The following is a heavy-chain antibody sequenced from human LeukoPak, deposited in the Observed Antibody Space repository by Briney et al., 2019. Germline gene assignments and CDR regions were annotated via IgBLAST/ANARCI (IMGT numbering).Heavy chain of an antibody. CDR3: ARDRDSSDWYNEVFDY. V-gene: IGHV3-33*01. D-gene: IGHD6-19*01. J-gene: IGHJ4*02. CDR1: GFTFTNYA. Sequence: GGSLRLSCAASGFTFTNYAMHWVRQAPGKGLEWVAVIWDDGGNKFYADSVQGRLTISRDNSKNTQYPQMNSLRAEDTAIYCCARDRDSSDWYNEVFDYWGQGTLVSVST. CDR2: IWDDGGNK.